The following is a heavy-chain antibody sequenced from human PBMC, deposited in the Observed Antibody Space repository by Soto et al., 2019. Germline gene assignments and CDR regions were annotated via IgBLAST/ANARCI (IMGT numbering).Heavy chain of an antibody. Sequence: SVKVSCKASGGTFSSYTISWVRQAPGQGLEWMGRIIPILGIANYAQKFQGRVTITADKSTSTAYMELSSLRSEDTAVYYCARAGSGSYYNPGPDSDNYYGMDVWGQGTTVTVSS. CDR3: ARAGSGSYYNPGPDSDNYYGMDV. V-gene: IGHV1-69*02. D-gene: IGHD3-10*01. J-gene: IGHJ6*02. CDR2: IIPILGIA. CDR1: GGTFSSYT.